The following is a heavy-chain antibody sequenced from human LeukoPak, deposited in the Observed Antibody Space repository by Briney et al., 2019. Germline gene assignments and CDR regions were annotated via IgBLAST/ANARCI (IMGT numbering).Heavy chain of an antibody. V-gene: IGHV3-33*06. CDR2: IWYDGSNK. CDR3: AKEARYSSSYNWFDP. Sequence: GRSLRLSCAASGFTFSSYGMHWVRQAPGKGLEWVAVIWYDGSNKYYADSVKGRFTISRDNSKNTLYLQMNSLRAEDTAVYYCAKEARYSSSYNWFDPWGQGTLVTVS. D-gene: IGHD6-6*01. CDR1: GFTFSSYG. J-gene: IGHJ5*02.